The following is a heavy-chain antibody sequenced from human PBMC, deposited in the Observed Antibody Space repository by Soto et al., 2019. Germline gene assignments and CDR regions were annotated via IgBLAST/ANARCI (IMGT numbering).Heavy chain of an antibody. D-gene: IGHD3-9*01. CDR2: ISYDGSNK. CDR1: GFTFSSYG. Sequence: GGSLRLSCAASGFTFSSYGMHWVRQAPGKGLEWVAVISYDGSNKYYADSVKGRFTISRDNSKNTLYLQMNSLRAEDTAVYYCAKDSTYYDILTGYSRFDYWGQGTLVTVSS. V-gene: IGHV3-30*18. CDR3: AKDSTYYDILTGYSRFDY. J-gene: IGHJ4*02.